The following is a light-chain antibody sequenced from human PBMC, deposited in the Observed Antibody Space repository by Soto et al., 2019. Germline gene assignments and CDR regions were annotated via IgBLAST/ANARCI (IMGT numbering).Light chain of an antibody. CDR1: IRDVGAYNL. V-gene: IGLV2-14*01. Sequence: QSALTQPASVSGPAGQSITISCSGTIRDVGAYNLVSWYQQHPGKAPKLIIYEVRNRPSGISSRFSGSRSGNTASLTISGLQPEDEGDYYCSAYTARSTLVFGGGTKVTVL. CDR2: EVR. J-gene: IGLJ3*02. CDR3: SAYTARSTLV.